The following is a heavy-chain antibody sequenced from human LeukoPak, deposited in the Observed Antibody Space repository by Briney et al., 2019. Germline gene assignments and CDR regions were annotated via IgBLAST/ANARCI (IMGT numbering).Heavy chain of an antibody. CDR1: GGSISSYY. CDR3: ARDAIGRGYSL. Sequence: SETLSLTCTVSGGSISSYYWSWIRQPPGKELEWFGYIYYSGSTNSNPPLKSRVTTSVDTSKNQFSLKLSSVTAADTAVYYCARDAIGRGYSLWGQGTLVTVSS. V-gene: IGHV4-59*01. J-gene: IGHJ4*02. CDR2: IYYSGST. D-gene: IGHD5-18*01.